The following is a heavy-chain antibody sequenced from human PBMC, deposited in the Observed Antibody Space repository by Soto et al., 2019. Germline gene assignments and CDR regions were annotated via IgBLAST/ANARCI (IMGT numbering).Heavy chain of an antibody. J-gene: IGHJ4*02. CDR3: ARVDSSGPYYFDY. D-gene: IGHD6-19*01. CDR1: GGSISSYY. V-gene: IGHV4-59*01. Sequence: SETLSLTCTVSGGSISSYYWSWIRQPPGKGLEWIGYIYYSGSTNYNPSLKSRVTISVDTSKNQFSLKLSSVTAADTAVYYCARVDSSGPYYFDYWGQGTLVTVSS. CDR2: IYYSGST.